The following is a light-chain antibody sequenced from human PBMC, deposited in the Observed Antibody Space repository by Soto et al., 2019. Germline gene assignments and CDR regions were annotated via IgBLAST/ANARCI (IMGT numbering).Light chain of an antibody. CDR2: AAS. Sequence: DIYMTQSPSSLSASVGDKVTIACRASQTIMTYLNWYQLKPGKPPRLLIYAASTSQSGVPSRFSGSGSGTDFTLTISSLQPEDFATYSCQQSYNSPQTFGQGTKVDIK. V-gene: IGKV1-39*01. J-gene: IGKJ1*01. CDR1: QTIMTY. CDR3: QQSYNSPQT.